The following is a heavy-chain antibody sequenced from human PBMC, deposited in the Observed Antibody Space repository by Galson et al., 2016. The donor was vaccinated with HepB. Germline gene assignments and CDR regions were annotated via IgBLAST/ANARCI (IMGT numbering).Heavy chain of an antibody. Sequence: QSGAEVKKPGESLRISCKDSGYSFSTYWIIWVRQMPGKGLEWMGRIDPSDSYTNYSPSFQGHVTISADKTISTAYLQWSSLKAPDTGIYYCARQGSSAGELYYYYGMDVWGQGTTVTVSS. CDR1: GYSFSTYW. CDR2: IDPSDSYT. V-gene: IGHV5-10-1*01. D-gene: IGHD2-15*01. CDR3: ARQGSSAGELYYYYGMDV. J-gene: IGHJ6*02.